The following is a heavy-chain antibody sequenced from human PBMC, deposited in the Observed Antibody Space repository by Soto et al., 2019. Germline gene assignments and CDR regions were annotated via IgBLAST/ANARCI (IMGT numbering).Heavy chain of an antibody. CDR3: PVAG. CDR1: GYNFAGYW. Sequence: PGESLKISCKGSGYNFAGYWIAWVRQMPGKGLELMGIIYPSDSDTRYRPSFQGQVTISADKSISSAVYYCAKELSPVQYDSYGPVAGWGQGTLVTVSS. J-gene: IGHJ4*02. CDR2: IYPSDSDT. V-gene: IGHV5-51*01. D-gene: IGHD3-22*01.